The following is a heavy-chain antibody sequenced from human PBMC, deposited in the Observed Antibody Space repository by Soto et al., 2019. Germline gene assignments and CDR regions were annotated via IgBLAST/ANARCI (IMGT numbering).Heavy chain of an antibody. CDR2: IQQDGSQK. CDR1: GFTFSTYW. V-gene: IGHV3-7*01. J-gene: IGHJ6*02. Sequence: TGGSLRLSCAASGFTFSTYWMSWVRQAPGKGLEWVANIQQDGSQKWYVDSVKGRFTISRDNAKNSLYLQMNSLRAEDTAVYYCARDGIEYSSSWYFLKPRSGVALDVWGQGTTVTVSS. D-gene: IGHD6-13*01. CDR3: ARDGIEYSSSWYFLKPRSGVALDV.